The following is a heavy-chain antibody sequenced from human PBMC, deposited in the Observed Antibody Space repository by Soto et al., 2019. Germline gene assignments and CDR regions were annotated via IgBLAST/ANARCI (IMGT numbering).Heavy chain of an antibody. Sequence: PGGSLRLSCAASWFIFNTYIMDCVRQAAGKGLEWFASISPSGSYMYYGDSLKGRFTVSRDNAKNSLYLQMDSLRADDTAIYYCARFGLVTFDCSGQGNLVTVSS. D-gene: IGHD3-3*01. V-gene: IGHV3-21*01. CDR2: ISPSGSYM. CDR3: ARFGLVTFDC. CDR1: WFIFNTYI. J-gene: IGHJ4*02.